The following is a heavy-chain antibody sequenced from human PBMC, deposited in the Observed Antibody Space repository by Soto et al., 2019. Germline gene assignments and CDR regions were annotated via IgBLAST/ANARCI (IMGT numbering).Heavy chain of an antibody. Sequence: SETLSLTCTVSGDSVSSGTYYWSWIRQPPGKGLEWIGYIYYRGSTEYNPSLKSRVTMSIDTSKNQFSLKLSSVTAADTAVYYCARGLDYVGFDYWGQGALVTVSP. CDR2: IYYRGST. CDR1: GDSVSSGTYY. D-gene: IGHD4-17*01. J-gene: IGHJ4*02. CDR3: ARGLDYVGFDY. V-gene: IGHV4-61*01.